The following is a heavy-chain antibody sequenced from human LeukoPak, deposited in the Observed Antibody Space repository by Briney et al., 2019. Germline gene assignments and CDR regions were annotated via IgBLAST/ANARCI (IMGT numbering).Heavy chain of an antibody. J-gene: IGHJ5*02. CDR2: IYYSGST. CDR3: AIVSSSSWSVWFDP. CDR1: GGSISSYY. V-gene: IGHV4-59*01. D-gene: IGHD6-13*01. Sequence: SETLSLTWTVSGGSISSYYWSWIRQPAGKGLEWNGYIYYSGSTNYNPSLKSRVTISVDTSKNQFSLKLSSVTAADTAVYYCAIVSSSSWSVWFDPWGQGTLVTVSS.